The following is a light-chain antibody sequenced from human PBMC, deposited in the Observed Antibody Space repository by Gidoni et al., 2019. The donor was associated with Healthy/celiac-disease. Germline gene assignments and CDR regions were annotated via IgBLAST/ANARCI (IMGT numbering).Light chain of an antibody. J-gene: IGLJ2*01. CDR3: QAWDSSTAV. Sequence: YELTQPPSVSVSPGQTASITCSGDKLGDKYACWYQQKPGQSPVLVIYQDSKRPSGIPERFSGSNSGNTATLTISGTQAMDEADYCCQAWDSSTAVFGGGTKLTV. CDR1: KLGDKY. V-gene: IGLV3-1*01. CDR2: QDS.